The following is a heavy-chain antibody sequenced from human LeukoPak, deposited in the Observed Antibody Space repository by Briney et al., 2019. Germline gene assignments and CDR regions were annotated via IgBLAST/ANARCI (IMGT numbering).Heavy chain of an antibody. D-gene: IGHD2-15*01. CDR2: ISGRGGST. CDR3: AKYHNCSGGGCYGYFDY. CDR1: GFTFSSYA. V-gene: IGHV3-23*01. J-gene: IGHJ4*02. Sequence: GGSLRLSCAASGFTFSSYAMSWVRQAPGKGLEWVSAISGRGGSTYYADSVKGRFTISRDNSKNTLYLRMNSLRAGDTAVYYCAKYHNCSGGGCYGYFDYWGQGTLVTVSS.